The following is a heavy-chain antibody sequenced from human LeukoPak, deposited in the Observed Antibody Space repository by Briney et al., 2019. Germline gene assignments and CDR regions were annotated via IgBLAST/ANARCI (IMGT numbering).Heavy chain of an antibody. V-gene: IGHV3-66*01. Sequence: GGSLRLSCAASGFTVSSNYMSWVRQAPGKGLEWVSVIYSGGSTYYADSAKGRFTISRDNSKNTLYLQMNSLRAEDTAVYYCARDPPITIFGVVPGDYWGQGTLVTVSS. J-gene: IGHJ4*02. CDR1: GFTVSSNY. CDR3: ARDPPITIFGVVPGDY. CDR2: IYSGGST. D-gene: IGHD3-3*01.